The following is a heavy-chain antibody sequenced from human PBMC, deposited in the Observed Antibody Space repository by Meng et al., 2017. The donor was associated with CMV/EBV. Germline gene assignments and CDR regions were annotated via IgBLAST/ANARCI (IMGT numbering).Heavy chain of an antibody. V-gene: IGHV1-18*01. D-gene: IGHD3-10*01. CDR2: ISAYNGNT. CDR1: GYNVSSDG. J-gene: IGHJ4*02. Sequence: QVDWVQEAAEWKKPWAAVKVACKAAGYNVSSDGISWVRQAPGQGLEWMGWISAYNGNTNYAQKLQGRVTMTTDTSTSTAYMELRSLRSDDTAVCYCARAWVGEEYYFDYWGQGTLVTVSS. CDR3: ARAWVGEEYYFDY.